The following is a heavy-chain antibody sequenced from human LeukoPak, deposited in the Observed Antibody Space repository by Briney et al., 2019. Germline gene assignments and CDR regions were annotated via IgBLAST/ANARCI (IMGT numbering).Heavy chain of an antibody. CDR3: VRDMRGGWKFDY. J-gene: IGHJ4*02. V-gene: IGHV3-7*03. CDR2: IKQDGSEI. D-gene: IGHD6-19*01. CDR1: GFTVSSNY. Sequence: GGSLRLSCAASGFTVSSNYMSWVRQAPGKGPEWVANIKQDGSEIYYVDSVKGRFTISRDNAKNSLYLQMNSLRAEDSAVYYCVRDMRGGWKFDYWGQGTLVTVSS.